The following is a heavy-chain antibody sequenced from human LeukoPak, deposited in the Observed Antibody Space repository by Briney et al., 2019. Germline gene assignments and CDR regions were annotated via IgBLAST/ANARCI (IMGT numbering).Heavy chain of an antibody. CDR3: AKVLAASGRYYDFWSGYYKSLYFDY. CDR2: ISGSGGST. J-gene: IGHJ4*02. D-gene: IGHD3-3*01. V-gene: IGHV3-23*01. CDR1: GFTFSSYA. Sequence: PGGSLRLSCAASGFTFSSYAMSWVRQAPGKGLEWVSAISGSGGSTYYADSVKGRFTISRDNSRNTLYLQMNSLRAEDTAVYYCAKVLAASGRYYDFWSGYYKSLYFDYWGQGTLVTVSS.